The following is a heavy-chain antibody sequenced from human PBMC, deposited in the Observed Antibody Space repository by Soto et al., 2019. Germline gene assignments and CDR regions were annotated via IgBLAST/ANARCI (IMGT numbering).Heavy chain of an antibody. D-gene: IGHD6-13*01. V-gene: IGHV3-33*01. CDR1: GFTFSSYG. Sequence: GSLRLSCAASGFTFSSYGMHWVRQAPGKGLEWVAVIWYDGSNKYYADSVKGRFTISRDNSKNTLYLQMNSLRAEDTAVYYCAAGYSSSWTLDYWGQGTLVTVSS. CDR3: AAGYSSSWTLDY. J-gene: IGHJ4*02. CDR2: IWYDGSNK.